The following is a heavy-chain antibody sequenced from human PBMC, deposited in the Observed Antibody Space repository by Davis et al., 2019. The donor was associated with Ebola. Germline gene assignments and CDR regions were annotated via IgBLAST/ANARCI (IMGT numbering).Heavy chain of an antibody. D-gene: IGHD6-6*01. Sequence: SETLSLTCTVSGGSISSSSYYWGWIRQPPGKGLEWIGSIYYSGSTYYNPSLKSRVTISVDTSKNQFSLKLSSVTAADTAVYYCARGSLAARPGYYYGMDVWGQGTTVTVSS. V-gene: IGHV4-39*01. CDR3: ARGSLAARPGYYYGMDV. CDR2: IYYSGST. J-gene: IGHJ6*02. CDR1: GGSISSSSYY.